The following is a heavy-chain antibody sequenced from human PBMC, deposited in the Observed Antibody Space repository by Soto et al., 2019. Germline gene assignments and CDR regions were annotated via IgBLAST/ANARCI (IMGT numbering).Heavy chain of an antibody. V-gene: IGHV3-30-3*01. CDR2: ISYDGSNK. J-gene: IGHJ6*02. CDR1: GFTFSSYA. D-gene: IGHD6-6*01. Sequence: QVQLVESGGGVVQPGRSLRLSCAASGFTFSSYAMHWVRQAPGKGLEWVAVISYDGSNKYYADSVKGRFTISRDNSKNTLYLQMNSLRAEDTAVXYCARAGAARLGGNYGMDVWGQGTTVTVSS. CDR3: ARAGAARLGGNYGMDV.